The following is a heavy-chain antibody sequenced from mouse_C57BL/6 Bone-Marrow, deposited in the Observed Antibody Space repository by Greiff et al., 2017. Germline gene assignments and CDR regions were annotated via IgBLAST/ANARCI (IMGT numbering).Heavy chain of an antibody. Sequence: VQLQQPGAELVKPGASVKLSCKASGYTFTSYWMHWVKQRPGQGLEWIGMIPPNSGSTNYNEKFKSKATLTVDKSSSTAYMQLSSLTSEDSAVYYCARGGTVVYYYAMDYWGQGTSVTVSS. CDR3: ARGGTVVYYYAMDY. CDR1: GYTFTSYW. D-gene: IGHD1-1*01. CDR2: IPPNSGST. J-gene: IGHJ4*01. V-gene: IGHV1-64*01.